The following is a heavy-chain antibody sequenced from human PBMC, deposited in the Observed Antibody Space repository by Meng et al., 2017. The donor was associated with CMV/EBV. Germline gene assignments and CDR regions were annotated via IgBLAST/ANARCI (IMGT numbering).Heavy chain of an antibody. CDR2: IYYSGST. J-gene: IGHJ6*02. V-gene: IGHV4-61*01. CDR1: GGSVSSGSSY. CDR3: ARVLRSGYYYYGMDV. D-gene: IGHD3-3*01. Sequence: SETLSLTCTVSGGSVSSGSSYWSWIRQPPGKGLEWIGYIYYSGSTNYNPSLKSRVTISVDTSKNQFSLKLSSVTAADTAVYYCARVLRSGYYYYGMDVWGQGTTVTVSS.